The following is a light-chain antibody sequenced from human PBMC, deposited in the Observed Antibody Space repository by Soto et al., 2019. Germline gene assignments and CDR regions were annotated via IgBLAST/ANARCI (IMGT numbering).Light chain of an antibody. CDR3: QQRSNWPWT. CDR1: QSVISY. V-gene: IGKV3-11*01. Sequence: EIVLTQSPATLSLSPGERATLSCRASQSVISYLAWYQQKPGQAPRLLIYDASNRATGIPARFSGSGSGTDFTLTISSLEAEDFAFYYCQQRSNWPWTFGQGTKVEIK. CDR2: DAS. J-gene: IGKJ1*01.